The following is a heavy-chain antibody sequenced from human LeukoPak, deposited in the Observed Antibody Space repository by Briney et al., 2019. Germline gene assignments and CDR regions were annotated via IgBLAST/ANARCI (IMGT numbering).Heavy chain of an antibody. CDR1: GFTFSSHW. V-gene: IGHV3-74*01. CDR2: ISSDGSRP. D-gene: IGHD1-26*01. Sequence: GGSLRPSCAASGFTFSSHWMHWVRQAPGKGLVWVSGISSDGSRPRYADSVNGRFTISRDNAKNTLYLQMNSLRAEDTAVYFCVRDGQGSTPLDYWGQGTLVTASS. CDR3: VRDGQGSTPLDY. J-gene: IGHJ4*02.